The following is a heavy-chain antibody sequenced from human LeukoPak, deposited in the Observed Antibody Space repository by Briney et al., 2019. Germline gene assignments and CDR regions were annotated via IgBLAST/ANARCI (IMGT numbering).Heavy chain of an antibody. CDR1: GGTFGSYA. V-gene: IGHV1-69*05. J-gene: IGHJ5*02. D-gene: IGHD3-3*01. CDR2: IIPIFGTA. CDR3: ATVEDFGSPPRPP. Sequence: ASVKVSCKASGGTFGSYAISWVRQAPGQGLEWMGRIIPIFGTANYAQKFQGRVTITTDESTSTAYMELSSLRSGDTAVYYCATVEDFGSPPRPPGGRETLVPVPS.